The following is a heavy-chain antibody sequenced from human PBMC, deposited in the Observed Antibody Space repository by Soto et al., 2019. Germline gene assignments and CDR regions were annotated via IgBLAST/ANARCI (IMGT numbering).Heavy chain of an antibody. Sequence: VQLVESGGGLVQPGGSLRLSCAASGFTFRTSELSWVRQAPGKGLEWVSYISSSGSTIHYADSVKGRFTISRDNAKNSLYLQMNSLRAADTAVYYCSRWQLLTGFDYWGQGTLVTVSS. CDR1: GFTFRTSE. V-gene: IGHV3-48*03. CDR2: ISSSGSTI. CDR3: SRWQLLTGFDY. J-gene: IGHJ4*02. D-gene: IGHD1-26*01.